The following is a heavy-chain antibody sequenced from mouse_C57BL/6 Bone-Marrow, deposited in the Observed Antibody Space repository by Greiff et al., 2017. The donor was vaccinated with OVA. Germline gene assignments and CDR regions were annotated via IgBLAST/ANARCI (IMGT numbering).Heavy chain of an antibody. D-gene: IGHD1-1*01. V-gene: IGHV8-12*01. CDR2: IYWDDDK. J-gene: IGHJ2*01. CDR3: ARRVYGSSHFDY. Sequence: QVTLKVSGPGILQSSQTLSLTCSFSGFSLSTSGMGVSWIRQPSGKGLEWLAHIYWDDDKRYNPSLKSRLTISKHTSRNQVFLKITSVDTADTATYYCARRVYGSSHFDYWGQGTTLTVSS. CDR1: GFSLSTSGMG.